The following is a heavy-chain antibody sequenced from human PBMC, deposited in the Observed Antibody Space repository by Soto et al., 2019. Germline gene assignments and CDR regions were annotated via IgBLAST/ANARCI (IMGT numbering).Heavy chain of an antibody. V-gene: IGHV1-69*13. J-gene: IGHJ6*02. Sequence: SVKVSCKASGYTFTSYGISWVRQAPGQGLEWMGWISAIYGTANYAQKFQGRVTITADESTSTAYMDLSSLRSEDTAVYYCVAGSCSGGSCYAYYYGMDVWGQGTTVTVSS. CDR2: ISAIYGTA. CDR1: GYTFTSYG. CDR3: VAGSCSGGSCYAYYYGMDV. D-gene: IGHD2-15*01.